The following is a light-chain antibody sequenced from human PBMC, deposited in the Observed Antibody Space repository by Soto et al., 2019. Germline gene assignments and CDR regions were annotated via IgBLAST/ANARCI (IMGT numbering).Light chain of an antibody. J-gene: IGLJ2*01. Sequence: QPVLTQSPSASASLGASVKLTCTLSSGHSSYAIAWHQQQPEKGPRYLMRLDSNGSHMKGDGIPDRFSGSSSGAERHLTISSLQSEDEGDYYCQTWGTGIQVFGGGTKVTVL. CDR2: LDSNGSH. CDR1: SGHSSYA. CDR3: QTWGTGIQV. V-gene: IGLV4-69*01.